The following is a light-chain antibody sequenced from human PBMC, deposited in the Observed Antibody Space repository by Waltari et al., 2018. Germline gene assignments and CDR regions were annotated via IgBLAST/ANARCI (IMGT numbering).Light chain of an antibody. CDR2: GAS. J-gene: IGKJ2*01. V-gene: IGKV1-39*01. Sequence: DIQLTQSPSSLSASVGDRVTLTCRASQNIDTFLNWYQQRPGKAPKVLIYGASSLQSGVPSRFSGSGSGTHFTLTISSLQPDDFATYFCQQSHTMMYTFGQGTKLEIK. CDR3: QQSHTMMYT. CDR1: QNIDTF.